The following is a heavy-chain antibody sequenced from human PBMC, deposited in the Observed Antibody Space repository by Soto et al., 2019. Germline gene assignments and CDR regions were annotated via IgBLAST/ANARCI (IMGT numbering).Heavy chain of an antibody. CDR3: ARHDDSSSFRGLGWFDP. Sequence: QLQMQESGPGLVKPSETLSLTCTVSGGSISSSSYYWGWIRQPPGKGLEWIGSIFYSGSTYYNPSLKSRVTMSVDTSKNQFSLELSSVTAADSAVYYCARHDDSSSFRGLGWFDPWGQGTLVTVSS. CDR2: IFYSGST. V-gene: IGHV4-39*01. CDR1: GGSISSSSYY. J-gene: IGHJ5*02. D-gene: IGHD6-6*01.